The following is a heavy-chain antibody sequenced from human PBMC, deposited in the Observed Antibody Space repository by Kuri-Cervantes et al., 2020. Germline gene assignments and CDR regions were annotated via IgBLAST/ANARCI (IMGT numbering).Heavy chain of an antibody. Sequence: GESLKISCAASGFTFSRYGMQWVRQAPGKGLEWVAFIRSDGNNKYYADSVKGRFTISRDNSKNTLYLQMNSLRAEDTAVYYCARTKWERLTYWAYWGQGTLVTVSS. CDR3: ARTKWERLTYWAY. J-gene: IGHJ4*02. CDR1: GFTFSRYG. CDR2: IRSDGNNK. V-gene: IGHV3-30*02. D-gene: IGHD1-26*01.